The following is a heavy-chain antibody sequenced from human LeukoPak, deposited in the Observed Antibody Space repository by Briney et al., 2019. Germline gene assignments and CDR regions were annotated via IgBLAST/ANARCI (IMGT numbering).Heavy chain of an antibody. CDR1: GFTFSSYS. CDR2: ISSSSSYI. D-gene: IGHD6-13*01. V-gene: IGHV3-21*01. Sequence: GGSLRLSCAASGFTFSSYSMTWVRQAPGKGLEWVSSISSSSSYIYYADSVKGRFTISRDNAKNSLYLQMNSLRAEDTAVYYCARDRGSSYVYYFDYWGQGTLVTVSS. CDR3: ARDRGSSYVYYFDY. J-gene: IGHJ4*02.